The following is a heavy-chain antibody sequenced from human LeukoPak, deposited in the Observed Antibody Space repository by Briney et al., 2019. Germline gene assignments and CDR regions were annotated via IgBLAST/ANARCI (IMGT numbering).Heavy chain of an antibody. J-gene: IGHJ3*02. CDR2: ISGSGGST. CDR1: GFTFSSYA. CDR3: AKPHLWHKYDSSGYYTDAFDI. D-gene: IGHD3-22*01. V-gene: IGHV3-23*01. Sequence: GGSLRLSCAASGFTFSSYAMSWVSQAPGKGLEWVSAISGSGGSTYYADSVKGRFTISRDNSKNTLYLQMNSLRAEDTAVYYCAKPHLWHKYDSSGYYTDAFDIGGQGTMVTVSS.